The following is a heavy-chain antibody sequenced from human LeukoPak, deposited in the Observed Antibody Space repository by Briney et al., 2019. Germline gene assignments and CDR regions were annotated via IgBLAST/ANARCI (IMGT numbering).Heavy chain of an antibody. CDR2: INHSGST. V-gene: IGHV4-34*01. D-gene: IGHD2-15*01. Sequence: PSETLSVTPAVYVGSFSGYYWSSIRQPPGKGVEWMGEINHSGSTNYNTSLNTRVTMSVDTSKNQISLNLISVTAADTAVYYCARALNPLPGTYYFDYWGQGTLVAVSA. CDR1: VGSFSGYY. J-gene: IGHJ4*02. CDR3: ARALNPLPGTYYFDY.